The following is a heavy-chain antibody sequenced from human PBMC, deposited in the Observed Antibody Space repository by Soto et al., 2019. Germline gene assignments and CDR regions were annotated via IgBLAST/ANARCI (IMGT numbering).Heavy chain of an antibody. Sequence: SETLSLTCAVYGGSFSGYYWSWIRQPPGKGLEWIGEINHSGSTNYNPSLKSRVTISVDTSKNQFSLKLSSVTAADTAVYYCARGSFHYDSSGYTEIYYYYYGMDVWGQGTTVT. CDR2: INHSGST. V-gene: IGHV4-34*01. CDR1: GGSFSGYY. D-gene: IGHD3-22*01. CDR3: ARGSFHYDSSGYTEIYYYYYGMDV. J-gene: IGHJ6*02.